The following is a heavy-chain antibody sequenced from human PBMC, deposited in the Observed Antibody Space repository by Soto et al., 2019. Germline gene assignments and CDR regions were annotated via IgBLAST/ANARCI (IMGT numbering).Heavy chain of an antibody. J-gene: IGHJ4*02. CDR2: IYSGGSS. CDR3: ARSPPKNSTWYPFDY. Sequence: EVPLVESGGGLVQPGGSLRLSCAASGFTVSSNYMSWVRQAPGKGLEWVSVIYSGGSSYYADSVKGRFTISRDNSNITPYLQMNSQRAEDTARHLLARSPPKNSTWYPFDYWGQGTLVTVSS. D-gene: IGHD6-13*01. V-gene: IGHV3-66*01. CDR1: GFTVSSNY.